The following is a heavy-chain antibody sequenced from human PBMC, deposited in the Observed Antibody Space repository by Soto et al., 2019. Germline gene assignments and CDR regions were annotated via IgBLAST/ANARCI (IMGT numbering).Heavy chain of an antibody. Sequence: GASVKVSCKASGYTFTSYYMHWVRQAPGQGLEWMGIINPSGGSTSYAQKLQGRVTMTTDTSTSTAYMELRSLRSDDTAVYYCARDATYYYDSSGYYWTFDLTQYYFDYWGQGTLVTVSS. V-gene: IGHV1-46*01. CDR3: ARDATYYYDSSGYYWTFDLTQYYFDY. D-gene: IGHD3-22*01. CDR1: GYTFTSYY. CDR2: INPSGGST. J-gene: IGHJ4*02.